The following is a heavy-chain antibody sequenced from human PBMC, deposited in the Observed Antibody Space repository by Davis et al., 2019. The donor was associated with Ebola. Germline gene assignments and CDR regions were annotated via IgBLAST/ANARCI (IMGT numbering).Heavy chain of an antibody. D-gene: IGHD4-17*01. Sequence: SLKISCAASGFTFDDYAMHWVRQAPGKGLEWVSGISWNSGSIAYADSVKGRFTISRDNSKNTLYLQMNSLRAEDTAVYYCARVDENGDTHYWGQGTLVTVSS. CDR3: ARVDENGDTHY. J-gene: IGHJ4*02. CDR2: ISWNSGSI. V-gene: IGHV3-9*01. CDR1: GFTFDDYA.